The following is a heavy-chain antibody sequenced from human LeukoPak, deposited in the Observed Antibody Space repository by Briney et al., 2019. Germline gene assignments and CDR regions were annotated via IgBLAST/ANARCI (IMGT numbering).Heavy chain of an antibody. V-gene: IGHV3-23*01. J-gene: IGHJ6*02. D-gene: IGHD6-19*01. CDR3: AKRGPWAVAGSYVDV. Sequence: GGSLRLSCAASGFTFSTYAMSWVRQAPGKGLEWVSVISGSGGSTYYADSVKGRFTISRDNSKNTLYLQMNSLRAEDTAVYYCAKRGPWAVAGSYVDVWGQGTTVTISS. CDR1: GFTFSTYA. CDR2: ISGSGGST.